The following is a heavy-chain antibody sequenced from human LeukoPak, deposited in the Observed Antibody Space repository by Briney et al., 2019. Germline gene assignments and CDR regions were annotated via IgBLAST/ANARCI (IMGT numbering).Heavy chain of an antibody. J-gene: IGHJ4*02. CDR3: TRRGWSGRAFDY. D-gene: IGHD6-25*01. V-gene: IGHV4-31*03. Sequence: PSQTLSLTCTVSGGSISSGGYYWSWIRQHPGKGLEWIGYIYYSGSTYYNPSLKSRVTISVDTSKNQFSLKLSSVTAADTAVYYCTRRGWSGRAFDYWGQGTLVTVSS. CDR1: GGSISSGGYY. CDR2: IYYSGST.